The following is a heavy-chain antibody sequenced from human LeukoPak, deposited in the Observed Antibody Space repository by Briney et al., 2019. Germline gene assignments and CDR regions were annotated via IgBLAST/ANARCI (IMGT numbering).Heavy chain of an antibody. CDR3: ARDLVTVTKGFDI. V-gene: IGHV4-59*11. CDR1: DDSFSSHY. D-gene: IGHD4-17*01. Sequence: PSETLSLTCAVSDDSFSSHYWTWIRQPPGKGLEWIGYISYVRSTNYNPSLKCRVTISIDTSKNQFSLKLSSVTAADTAVYYCARDLVTVTKGFDIWGQGTMVSVSS. CDR2: ISYVRST. J-gene: IGHJ3*02.